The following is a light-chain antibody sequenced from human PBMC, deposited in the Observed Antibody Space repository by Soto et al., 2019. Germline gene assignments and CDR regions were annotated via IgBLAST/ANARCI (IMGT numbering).Light chain of an antibody. J-gene: IGKJ1*01. CDR2: DAS. V-gene: IGKV3-11*01. CDR1: QSISSY. CDR3: HHYGRSPGT. Sequence: EIVLTQSPATLSLSPGERATLSCRASQSISSYLAWYQQKPGQAPRLLIYDASNRATGIPARFSGSGSGTDFTLTISSLEPEDFAVYYCHHYGRSPGTFGQGTKVDIK.